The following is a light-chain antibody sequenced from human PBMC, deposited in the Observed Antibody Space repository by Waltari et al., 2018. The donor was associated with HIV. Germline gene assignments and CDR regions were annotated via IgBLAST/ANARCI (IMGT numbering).Light chain of an antibody. V-gene: IGKV1-6*02. CDR3: QQYAISPGT. Sequence: AIQMTQSPSSLSASVGDRVTITCRASQVIGNDLGWYQQKPGQAPKALIYAASSLQTGIPSRFSGSRSGTDFTLTISSLQTEDSATYYCQQYAISPGTFGQGTKVEIK. J-gene: IGKJ1*01. CDR2: AAS. CDR1: QVIGND.